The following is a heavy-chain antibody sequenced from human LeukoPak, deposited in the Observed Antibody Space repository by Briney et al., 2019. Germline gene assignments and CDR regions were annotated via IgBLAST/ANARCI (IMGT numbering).Heavy chain of an antibody. CDR2: INHSGST. D-gene: IGHD3-10*01. CDR3: ARGRITMVRGGPHRPPYYYGMDV. V-gene: IGHV4-34*01. CDR1: GGSFSGYY. Sequence: SETLSLICAVYGGSFSGYYWSWIRQPPGKGLEWIGEINHSGSTNYNPSLKSRVTISVDTSKNQFSLKLSSVTAADTAVYYCARGRITMVRGGPHRPPYYYGMDVWGKGTTVTVSS. J-gene: IGHJ6*04.